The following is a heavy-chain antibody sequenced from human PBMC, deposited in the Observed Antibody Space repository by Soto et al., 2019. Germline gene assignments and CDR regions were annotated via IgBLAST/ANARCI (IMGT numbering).Heavy chain of an antibody. CDR3: TKVGSGFNYDD. J-gene: IGHJ4*02. CDR1: GFTSSDHY. Sequence: ILSCAASGFTSSDHYMDWVRQAPGKGLEWVGRTRKKTNSYSTEYAASVKGRFTISRDDSKNSLYLQMNSLKTEDAAVYYCTKVGSGFNYDDWGQGTLVTVSS. CDR2: TRKKTNSYST. V-gene: IGHV3-72*01. D-gene: IGHD5-12*01.